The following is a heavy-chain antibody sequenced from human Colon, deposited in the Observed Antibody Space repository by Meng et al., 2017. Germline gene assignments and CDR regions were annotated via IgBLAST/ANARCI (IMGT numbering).Heavy chain of an antibody. CDR2: MNPNSGNT. J-gene: IGHJ4*02. V-gene: IGHV1-8*01. CDR3: ARSIRYSSGKETFDN. D-gene: IGHD6-19*01. CDR1: GYTLASYD. Sequence: QVQLVQYGAEVKKPGASVKVSCKASGYTLASYDINWVRQATGQGLEWMGWMNPNSGNTGYAQKFQGRVTMTRNISISTAYMELSSLRSEDTAVYYCARSIRYSSGKETFDNWGQGTLVTVSS.